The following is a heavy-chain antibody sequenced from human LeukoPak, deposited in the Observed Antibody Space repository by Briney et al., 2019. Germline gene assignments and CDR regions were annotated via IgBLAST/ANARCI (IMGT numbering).Heavy chain of an antibody. D-gene: IGHD3-9*01. CDR1: GGSFSGYY. CDR2: INHSGST. V-gene: IGHV4-34*01. Sequence: SETLSLTCAVYGGSFSGYYWSWIRQPPGKGLEWIGEINHSGSTNYNPSLKSRVTISVDTSKNQFSLKLSSVTAADTAVYYCARPGADILTGYYPSDFDYWGQGTQVTVSS. J-gene: IGHJ4*02. CDR3: ARPGADILTGYYPSDFDY.